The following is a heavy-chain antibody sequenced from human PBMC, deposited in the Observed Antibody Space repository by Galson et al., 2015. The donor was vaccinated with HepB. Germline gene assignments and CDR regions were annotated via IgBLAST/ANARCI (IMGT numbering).Heavy chain of an antibody. CDR2: ISYDGSNK. CDR1: GFTFSSYA. Sequence: SLRLSCAASGFTFSSYAMHWVRQAPGKGLEWVAVISYDGSNKYYADSVKGRFTISRDNSKNTLYLQMNSLRAEDTAVYYCARRVADSSGWHPPDYWGQGTLVTVSS. V-gene: IGHV3-30*04. CDR3: ARRVADSSGWHPPDY. D-gene: IGHD6-19*01. J-gene: IGHJ4*02.